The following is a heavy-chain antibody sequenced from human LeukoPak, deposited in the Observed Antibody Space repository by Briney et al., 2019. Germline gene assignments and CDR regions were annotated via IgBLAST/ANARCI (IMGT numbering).Heavy chain of an antibody. Sequence: XVSCXAXXXTFTXXXXSWVRQAPGQGLEWMGWISAYNGNTNYAQKLQGRVTMTTDTSTSTANMELRSLRSDDTAVYYCARTMDYLSFDYWGQGTLVTVSS. V-gene: IGHV1-18*01. D-gene: IGHD3/OR15-3a*01. CDR1: XXTFTXXX. J-gene: IGHJ4*02. CDR2: ISAYNGNT. CDR3: ARTMDYLSFDY.